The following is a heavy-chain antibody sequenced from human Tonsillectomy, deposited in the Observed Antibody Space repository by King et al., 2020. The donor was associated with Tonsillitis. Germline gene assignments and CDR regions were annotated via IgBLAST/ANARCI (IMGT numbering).Heavy chain of an antibody. CDR3: AKDMTYRGYYDSSGYGDY. CDR2: ISWDGGST. V-gene: IGHV3-43D*03. CDR1: GFTFDDYA. D-gene: IGHD3-22*01. Sequence: VQLVESGGVVVQPGGSLRLSCAASGFTFDDYAMHWVRQAPGKGLEWVSLISWDGGSTYYADSVKGRFTISRDNSKNSLYLQMNSLRAEDTALYYCAKDMTYRGYYDSSGYGDYWGQGTLVTVSS. J-gene: IGHJ4*02.